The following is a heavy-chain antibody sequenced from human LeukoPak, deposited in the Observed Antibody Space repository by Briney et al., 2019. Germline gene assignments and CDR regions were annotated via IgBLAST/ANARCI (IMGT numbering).Heavy chain of an antibody. CDR3: ARDFLSGSYCDY. Sequence: GGSLRLSCADSGFTFSSYSMNWVRQAPGKGLVWVSSISSSSSYIYYADSVKGRFTISRDNAKNSLYLQMNSLRAEDTAVYYCARDFLSGSYCDYWVQGTLVTVSS. CDR1: GFTFSSYS. CDR2: ISSSSSYI. V-gene: IGHV3-21*01. J-gene: IGHJ4*02. D-gene: IGHD1-26*01.